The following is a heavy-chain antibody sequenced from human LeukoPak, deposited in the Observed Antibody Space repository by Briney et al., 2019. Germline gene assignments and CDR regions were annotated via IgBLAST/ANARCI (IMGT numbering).Heavy chain of an antibody. V-gene: IGHV3-33*01. J-gene: IGHJ4*02. Sequence: GRSLRLSCAASGFTFSSYGMHWVRQAPGKGREWVAVIWYDGSNKYYADSVKGRFTISRDNSKNTLYLQMNSLRAEDTAVYYCARDIAARTMVGYWGQGTLVTVSS. CDR1: GFTFSSYG. CDR2: IWYDGSNK. CDR3: ARDIAARTMVGY. D-gene: IGHD6-6*01.